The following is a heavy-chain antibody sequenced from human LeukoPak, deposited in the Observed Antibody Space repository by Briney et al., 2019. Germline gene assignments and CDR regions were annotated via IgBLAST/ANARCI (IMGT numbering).Heavy chain of an antibody. CDR2: ISSSSSYI. J-gene: IGHJ6*03. V-gene: IGHV3-21*04. CDR1: GFTFSSYS. D-gene: IGHD2-15*01. CDR3: AKNGDRGAYCTGGTCYPYFYYYMDV. Sequence: GGSLRLSCAASGFTFSSYSMNWVRQAPGKGLEWVSSISSSSSYIYYADSVKGRFTISRDNSKNTLYLQINSLRAEDTAIYYCAKNGDRGAYCTGGTCYPYFYYYMDVWGKGTTVTI.